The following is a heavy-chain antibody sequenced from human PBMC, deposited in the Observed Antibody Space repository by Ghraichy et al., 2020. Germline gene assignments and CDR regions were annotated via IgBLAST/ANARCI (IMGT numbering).Heavy chain of an antibody. J-gene: IGHJ5*02. CDR2: IYYSGST. Sequence: SETLSLTCTVPGGSFSTYYWSWIRQPPGKGLEWIGCIYYSGSTNYNPSLKTRVTISVDTSKNQFSLKVNSVTAADTAVYYCARHGSSGWYSLNWFDPWGQGALVTVSS. V-gene: IGHV4-59*08. D-gene: IGHD6-19*01. CDR3: ARHGSSGWYSLNWFDP. CDR1: GGSFSTYY.